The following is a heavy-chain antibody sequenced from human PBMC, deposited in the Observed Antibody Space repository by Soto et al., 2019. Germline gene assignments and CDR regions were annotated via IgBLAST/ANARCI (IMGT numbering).Heavy chain of an antibody. CDR1: GGTFSSHA. J-gene: IGHJ6*01. D-gene: IGHD2-21*01. V-gene: IGHV1-69*01. Sequence: QVQLVQSGAEVKKPGSSVRVSCKASGGTFSSHAISWVRQAPGRGPEWIGGIIPMYGTRKYAPNFQGRVTMIADAATNTASMELSSLVSDDTAVYYCARDPSVAYSVRIGDYGLDGWGQGTTVNVSS. CDR3: ARDPSVAYSVRIGDYGLDG. CDR2: IIPMYGTR.